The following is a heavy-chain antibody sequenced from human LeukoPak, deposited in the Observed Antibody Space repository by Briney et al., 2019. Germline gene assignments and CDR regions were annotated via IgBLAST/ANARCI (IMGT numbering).Heavy chain of an antibody. D-gene: IGHD2-21*02. CDR1: GYTFTGYY. CDR3: ARVPRDNNWFDP. CDR2: MNPNSGNT. V-gene: IGHV1-8*02. Sequence: ASVKVSCKASGYTFTGYYMHWVRQATGQGLEWMGWMNPNSGNTGYAQKFQGRVTMTRNTSISTAYMELSSLRSEDTAVYYCARVPRDNNWFDPWGQGTLVTVSS. J-gene: IGHJ5*02.